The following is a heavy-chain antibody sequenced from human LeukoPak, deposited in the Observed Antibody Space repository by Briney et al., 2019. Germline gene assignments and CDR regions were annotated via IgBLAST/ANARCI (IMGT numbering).Heavy chain of an antibody. V-gene: IGHV3-30*18. CDR2: ISYDGSNK. Sequence: GGSLRLSCAASGFTFSSYWMHWVRQAPGKGLEWVAVISYDGSNKYYADSVKGRFTISRDNSKNTLYLQMNSLRAEDTAVYYCAKVSSYGDYSLGYWGQGTLVTVSS. CDR1: GFTFSSYW. J-gene: IGHJ4*02. CDR3: AKVSSYGDYSLGY. D-gene: IGHD4-17*01.